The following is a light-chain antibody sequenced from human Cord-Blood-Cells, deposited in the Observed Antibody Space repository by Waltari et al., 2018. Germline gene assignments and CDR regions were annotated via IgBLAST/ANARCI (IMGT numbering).Light chain of an antibody. CDR1: SSDVGGYNY. Sequence: QSALTQPASVSGSPGQSITISCTGTSSDVGGYNYVSWYQQHPGKATKLMIYAVSNRPSGVSKRFSGCKSGNTASLTISGLQADDEADYYCSSYTSSSTWVFGGGTKLTVL. V-gene: IGLV2-14*01. J-gene: IGLJ3*02. CDR3: SSYTSSSTWV. CDR2: AVS.